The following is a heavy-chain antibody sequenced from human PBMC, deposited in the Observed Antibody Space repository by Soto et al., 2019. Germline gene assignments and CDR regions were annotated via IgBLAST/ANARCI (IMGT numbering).Heavy chain of an antibody. CDR2: INHSGST. CDR1: GGSFSGYY. D-gene: IGHD5-12*01. Sequence: SETLSLTCAVYGGSFSGYYWSWIRQPPGKGLEWIGEINHSGSTNYNPSLKSRVTISVDTSKNQFSLKLSSVTAADTAVYYCARGGDGYNPDYWGQGTLVTVSS. V-gene: IGHV4-34*01. J-gene: IGHJ4*02. CDR3: ARGGDGYNPDY.